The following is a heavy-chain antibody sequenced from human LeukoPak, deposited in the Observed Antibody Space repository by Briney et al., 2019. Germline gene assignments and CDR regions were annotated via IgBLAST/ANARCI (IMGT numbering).Heavy chain of an antibody. V-gene: IGHV3-48*03. CDR3: ARTRLGGDAFDI. CDR1: GFTFSSYE. Sequence: GGSLRLSCAASGFTFSSYEMNWVRQAPGKGLEWVSYISSSGTSIYYADSVKGRFTISRDNAKNSLYLQMNSLRAEDTAVYYCARTRLGGDAFDIWGQGTMVTVSS. J-gene: IGHJ3*02. D-gene: IGHD3-16*01. CDR2: ISSSGTSI.